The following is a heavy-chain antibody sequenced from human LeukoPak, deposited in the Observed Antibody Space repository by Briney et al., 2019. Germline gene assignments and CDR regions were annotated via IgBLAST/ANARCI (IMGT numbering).Heavy chain of an antibody. CDR3: ARDLGGIYFDY. V-gene: IGHV4-59*01. Sequence: PSETLSLTCTVSDASISGYYWSWIRQPPGNGLEWIGSIHFSGSTNYNRSLRSRVTISVDTSKNQLSLKLSSVTAADTAVYYCARDLGGIYFDYWGQGTLVTVSS. D-gene: IGHD1-26*01. CDR1: DASISGYY. J-gene: IGHJ4*02. CDR2: IHFSGST.